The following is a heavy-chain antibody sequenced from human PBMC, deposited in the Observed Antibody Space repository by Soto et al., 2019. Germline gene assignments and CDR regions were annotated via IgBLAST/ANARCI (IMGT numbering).Heavy chain of an antibody. J-gene: IGHJ4*01. CDR1: GFAFSNAW. V-gene: IGHV3-15*07. D-gene: IGHD1-26*01. CDR2: IKSKGHGGTT. Sequence: GSLRLSCAASGFAFSNAWINWVRQAPGKGLEWVGRIKSKGHGGTTDFAAPVRGRFAISRDDSRNMVYMQMNSLNTDDTAVYYCTTVSHTTATVVRFDYWGHGTLVTVSS. CDR3: TTVSHTTATVVRFDY.